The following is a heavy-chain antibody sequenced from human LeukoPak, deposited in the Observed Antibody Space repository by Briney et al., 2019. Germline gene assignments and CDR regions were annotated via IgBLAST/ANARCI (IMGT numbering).Heavy chain of an antibody. V-gene: IGHV1-8*01. CDR2: MNPNSGNT. CDR3: ARRGVPAANWYYYYYMDV. CDR1: GYTFTSYD. Sequence: ASVKVSCKASGYTFTSYDINWVRQATGQGLEWMGWMNPNSGNTGYAQKFQGRVTMTRNTSISTAYMELSSLRSEDTAVYYCARRGVPAANWYYYYYMDVWGKGTTVTISS. J-gene: IGHJ6*03. D-gene: IGHD2-2*01.